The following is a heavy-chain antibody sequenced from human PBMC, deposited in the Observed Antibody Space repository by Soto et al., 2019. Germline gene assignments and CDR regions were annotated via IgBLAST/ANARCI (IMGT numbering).Heavy chain of an antibody. J-gene: IGHJ4*02. D-gene: IGHD6-19*01. CDR2: MYHSGST. V-gene: IGHV4-30-2*01. Sequence: SETLSLTCAVSGGSISSGGYSWSWIRQPPGKGLEWIGYMYHSGSTYYNPSLKSRVTISIDRSKNQFSLKLSSVTAADTALYYCARLYSSGWYGPGRYWGQGTLVTVSS. CDR3: ARLYSSGWYGPGRY. CDR1: GGSISSGGYS.